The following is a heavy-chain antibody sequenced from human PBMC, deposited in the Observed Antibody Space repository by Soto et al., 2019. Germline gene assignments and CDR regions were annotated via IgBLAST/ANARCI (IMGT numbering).Heavy chain of an antibody. J-gene: IGHJ3*02. V-gene: IGHV3-21*01. CDR2: ISSSSSYI. CDR3: ARQLRTGRDAFDI. CDR1: GFTFSSYS. Sequence: GGSLRLSCAASGFTFSSYSMNWVRQAPGKGLEWVSSISSSSSYIYYADSVKGRFTISRDNAKNSLYLQMNSLRAEATAVYYCARQLRTGRDAFDIWGQGTMVTVSS. D-gene: IGHD1-26*01.